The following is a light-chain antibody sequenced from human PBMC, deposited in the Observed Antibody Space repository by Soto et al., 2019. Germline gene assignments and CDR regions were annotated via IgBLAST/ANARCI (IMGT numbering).Light chain of an antibody. CDR2: EVS. CDR1: SSDVGGYNY. CDR3: SSYTSSSTLVV. Sequence: QSALTQPASVSGSPGQSITISCTGTSSDVGGYNYVSWYQQHPGKAPKLMIYEVSNRPSGFSNRFSGSKSGNTASLTISGLQADDEADYYCSSYTSSSTLVVFGTGTKLTVL. J-gene: IGLJ1*01. V-gene: IGLV2-14*01.